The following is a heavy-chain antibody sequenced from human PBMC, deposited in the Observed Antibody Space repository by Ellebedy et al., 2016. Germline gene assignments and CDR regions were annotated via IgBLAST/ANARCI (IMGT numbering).Heavy chain of an antibody. V-gene: IGHV1-69*13. Sequence: SVKVSXXASGGTFSSYSISWVRQAPGQGLEWMGGIIPIFGTANYAQKFRSRVTITVDESTSTAYMELSSLKSEDTAVYFCARGMDYYYYMDVWGKGTTVTVSS. CDR3: ARGMDYYYYMDV. J-gene: IGHJ6*03. D-gene: IGHD5-24*01. CDR1: GGTFSSYS. CDR2: IIPIFGTA.